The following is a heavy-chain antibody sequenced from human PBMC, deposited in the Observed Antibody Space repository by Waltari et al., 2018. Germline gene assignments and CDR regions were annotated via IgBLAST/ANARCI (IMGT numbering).Heavy chain of an antibody. Sequence: QVQLQASGPGLVEPSETLSLTCTVSGYSLRGPYWSWFRQPPGKGLEWIGYILYRATTNYNPSLKSRVTISVDMSKNQFALSLSSMTAADTAVYYWARGFGAYCGDDCSDPFDIWGRGTMVTVSS. V-gene: IGHV4-59*11. CDR2: ILYRATT. D-gene: IGHD2-21*01. CDR1: GYSLRGPY. CDR3: ARGFGAYCGDDCSDPFDI. J-gene: IGHJ3*02.